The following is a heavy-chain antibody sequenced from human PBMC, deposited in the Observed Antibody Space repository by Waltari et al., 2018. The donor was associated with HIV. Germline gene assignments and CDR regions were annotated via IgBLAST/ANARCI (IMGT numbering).Heavy chain of an antibody. Sequence: QVQLVESGGGVVQPGRSRRLSCAASGFTFSSFGMHWVRQAPGKGVEGGAVKSNDGSSKYYAESVKGRFTISRDNSKNTLYLHMNSLRAEETAVYYCASPFYSDSTTYYYGLDYWGQGTLVTVSS. D-gene: IGHD3-22*01. CDR3: ASPFYSDSTTYYYGLDY. V-gene: IGHV3-30-3*01. J-gene: IGHJ4*02. CDR2: KSNDGSSK. CDR1: GFTFSSFG.